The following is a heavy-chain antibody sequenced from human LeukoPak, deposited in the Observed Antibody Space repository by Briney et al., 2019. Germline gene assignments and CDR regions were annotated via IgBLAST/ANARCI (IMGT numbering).Heavy chain of an antibody. Sequence: PGGSLRLSCAASGFTFSSHSMSWVRQAPGKGLEWVSYISSSSSTIYYADSVKGRFTISRDNAKNSLYLQMNSLRAEDTAVYYCARDGLGAFDIWGQGTMVTVSS. CDR2: ISSSSSTI. J-gene: IGHJ3*02. V-gene: IGHV3-48*01. CDR1: GFTFSSHS. CDR3: ARDGLGAFDI.